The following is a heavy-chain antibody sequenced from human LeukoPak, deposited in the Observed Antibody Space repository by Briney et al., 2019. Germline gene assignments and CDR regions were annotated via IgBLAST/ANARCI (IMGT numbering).Heavy chain of an antibody. J-gene: IGHJ3*02. CDR3: ARDGGGENYYDSSGYPDI. CDR1: GGSISSYY. V-gene: IGHV4-59*01. CDR2: IYYSGST. Sequence: PSETLSLTCTVSGGSISSYYWSWIRQPPGKGLEWIGYIYYSGSTNYNPSLKSRVTISVDTSKNQFSLKLSSVTAADTAVYYCARDGGGENYYDSSGYPDIWGQGTMVTVSS. D-gene: IGHD3-22*01.